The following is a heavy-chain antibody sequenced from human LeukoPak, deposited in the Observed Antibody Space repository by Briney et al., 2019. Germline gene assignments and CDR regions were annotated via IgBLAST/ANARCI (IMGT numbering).Heavy chain of an antibody. V-gene: IGHV4-59*01. CDR2: IYYSGST. D-gene: IGHD7-27*01. J-gene: IGHJ4*02. CDR1: GGSISSYY. Sequence: KPSETLSLTCTVSGGSISSYYWSWIRQPPGKGLEWIGYIYYSGSTNYNPSLKSRVTISVDTSKNQFSLKLSSVTAADTAVYYCAREQTGDFDYWGQGTLVTVSS. CDR3: AREQTGDFDY.